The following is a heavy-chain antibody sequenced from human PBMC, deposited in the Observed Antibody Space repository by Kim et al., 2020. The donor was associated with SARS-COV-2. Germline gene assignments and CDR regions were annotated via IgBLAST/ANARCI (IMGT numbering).Heavy chain of an antibody. V-gene: IGHV3-74*01. J-gene: IGHJ4*01. D-gene: IGHD2-8*02. CDR2: IHSDGKST. CDR3: VRGRGYDTGANTYIDY. CDR1: GFTLSPYW. Sequence: GGSLRLSCAASGFTLSPYWMHWVRQAPGKGPVWVARIHSDGKSTAYADSVKGRFTISRDSAQNTLYLEMNSLSAEDTSVYYCVRGRGYDTGANTYIDYWG.